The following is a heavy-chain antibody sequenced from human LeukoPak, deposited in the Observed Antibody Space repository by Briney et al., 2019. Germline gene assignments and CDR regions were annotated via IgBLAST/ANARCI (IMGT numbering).Heavy chain of an antibody. CDR3: ARGDLGYSGYDFDY. J-gene: IGHJ4*02. Sequence: GASVKVFCKASGYTFTSYAMHWVRQAPGQRLEWMGWINAGNGNTKYSQKFQGRVTITRDTSASTAYMELSSLRSEDTAVYYCARGDLGYSGYDFDYWGQGTLVTVSS. CDR1: GYTFTSYA. D-gene: IGHD5-12*01. CDR2: INAGNGNT. V-gene: IGHV1-3*01.